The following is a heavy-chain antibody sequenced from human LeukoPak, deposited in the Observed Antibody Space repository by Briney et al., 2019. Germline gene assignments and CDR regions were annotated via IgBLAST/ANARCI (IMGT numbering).Heavy chain of an antibody. CDR3: ARLLPRYYYYYMDV. CDR1: GFTFSSYW. J-gene: IGHJ6*03. CDR2: IKQDGSEK. D-gene: IGHD1-26*01. V-gene: IGHV3-7*01. Sequence: GGSLRLSCAASGFTFSSYWMSWVRQVPGKGLEWVANIKQDGSEKYYVDSVRGRFTISRDNAKNSLYLQMNSLRAEDTAVYYCARLLPRYYYYYMDVWGKGTTVTVSS.